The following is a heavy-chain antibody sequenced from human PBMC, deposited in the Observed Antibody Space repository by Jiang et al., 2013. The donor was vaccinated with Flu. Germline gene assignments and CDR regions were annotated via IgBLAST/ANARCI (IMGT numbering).Heavy chain of an antibody. CDR1: GYSISSGYY. CDR3: ASGDYDYVWGSYRPSHAFDI. CDR2: IYHSGST. D-gene: IGHD3-16*02. J-gene: IGHJ3*02. V-gene: IGHV4-38-2*01. Sequence: GPGLVKPSETLSLTCAVSGYSISSGYYWGWIRQPPGKGLEWIGSIYHSGSTYYNPSLKSRVTISVDTSKNQFSLKLSSVTAADTAVYYCASGDYDYVWGSYRPSHAFDIWGQGTMVTVSS.